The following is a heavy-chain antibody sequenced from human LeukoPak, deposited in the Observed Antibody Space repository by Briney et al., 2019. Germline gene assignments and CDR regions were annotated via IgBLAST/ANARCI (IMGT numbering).Heavy chain of an antibody. CDR1: GFTFSSYP. CDR3: ARDRETKLHYDYVWGSERKTFDY. CDR2: IGYDGVNK. J-gene: IGHJ4*02. Sequence: GRSLRLSCAASGFTFSSYPMHWVRQAPGKGLEWVAVIGYDGVNKFYTDSVKGRFTISRDNSKNTLYLQMNSLRAEDTAVYYCARDRETKLHYDYVWGSERKTFDYWGQGTLVTVSS. V-gene: IGHV3-30*04. D-gene: IGHD3-16*01.